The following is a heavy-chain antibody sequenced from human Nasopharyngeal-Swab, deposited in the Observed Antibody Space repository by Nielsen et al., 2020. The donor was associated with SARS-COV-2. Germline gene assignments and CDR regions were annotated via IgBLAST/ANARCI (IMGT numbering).Heavy chain of an antibody. J-gene: IGHJ6*04. Sequence: GESLKISCAASGFTFSRYWMSWVRQAPGKGLEWVANIKQDGSEKYYVDSVKGRFTISRDNAKNSLYLQMNSLRAEDTAVYYCARGYSSPDVWGKGTTVTVSS. CDR2: IKQDGSEK. CDR1: GFTFSRYW. CDR3: ARGYSSPDV. D-gene: IGHD6-13*01. V-gene: IGHV3-7*01.